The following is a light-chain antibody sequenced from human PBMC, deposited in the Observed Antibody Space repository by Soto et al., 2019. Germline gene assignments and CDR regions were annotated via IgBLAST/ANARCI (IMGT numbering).Light chain of an antibody. CDR1: SSDVGFYNY. CDR2: DVS. V-gene: IGLV2-11*01. Sequence: QSALTQPRSVSGSPGQSVTISCTGTSSDVGFYNYVSWYQQHPGKAPKVMIYDVSKWPSGVPDRFSGSKSGNTASLTISGLQAEDEADYYCCSYAGSYTPLIFGGGTKVTVL. J-gene: IGLJ2*01. CDR3: CSYAGSYTPLI.